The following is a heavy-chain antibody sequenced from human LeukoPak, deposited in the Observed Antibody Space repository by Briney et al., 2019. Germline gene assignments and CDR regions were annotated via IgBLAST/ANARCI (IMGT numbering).Heavy chain of an antibody. V-gene: IGHV4-34*01. J-gene: IGHJ5*02. CDR3: ASDPGICSSCGWFDP. Sequence: MASETVSLTCAVYGASFSCYYWSWIRQPPGKGLEWIGEINHSGSTNYNPSLRSRVTISVDTSKNQFSLKLSSVTAADTAVYYCASDPGICSSCGWFDPWGQGTLGTVSS. CDR2: INHSGST. CDR1: GASFSCYY. D-gene: IGHD6-13*01.